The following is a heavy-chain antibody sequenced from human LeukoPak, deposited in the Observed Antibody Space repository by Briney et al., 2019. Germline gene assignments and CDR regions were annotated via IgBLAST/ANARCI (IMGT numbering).Heavy chain of an antibody. CDR1: GFKFDDFG. J-gene: IGHJ4*02. CDR3: TRLSRGGYTYGAAH. CDR2: INWNGGTT. V-gene: IGHV3-20*04. Sequence: GGSLRLSCAASGFKFDDFGMRWVRQGPGKGLEYVSGINWNGGTTGYADSVRGRFTISRDNAMNSLFLEMNSLRVEDTALYFCTRLSRGGYTYGAAHWGRGTPVTVSS. D-gene: IGHD5-24*01.